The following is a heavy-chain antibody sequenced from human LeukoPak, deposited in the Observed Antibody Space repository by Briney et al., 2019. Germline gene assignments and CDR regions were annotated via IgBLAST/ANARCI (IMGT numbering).Heavy chain of an antibody. CDR1: GYTFTGYY. J-gene: IGHJ3*02. CDR2: INPNSGGT. Sequence: ASVKVSCKASGYTFTGYYMHWVRQAPGQGLEWMGWINPNSGGTNYAQKFQGWVTMTRDTSISTAYMELSRLRSDDTAVYYCARLYGNGDYEDDAFDIWGQGTMVTVSS. V-gene: IGHV1-2*04. CDR3: ARLYGNGDYEDDAFDI. D-gene: IGHD4-17*01.